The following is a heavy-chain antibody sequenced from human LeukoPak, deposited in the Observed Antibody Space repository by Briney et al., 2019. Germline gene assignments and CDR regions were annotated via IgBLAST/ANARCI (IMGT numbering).Heavy chain of an antibody. D-gene: IGHD6-13*01. CDR3: ARDSSSWLGWFDP. J-gene: IGHJ5*02. Sequence: NPSETLSLTCTVSGGSISSGSYYWSWIRQPAGKGLEWIGRIYTSGSTNYNPSLKSRVTISVDTSKNQFSPKLSSVTAADTAVYYCARDSSSWLGWFDPWGQGTLVTVSS. V-gene: IGHV4-61*02. CDR2: IYTSGST. CDR1: GGSISSGSYY.